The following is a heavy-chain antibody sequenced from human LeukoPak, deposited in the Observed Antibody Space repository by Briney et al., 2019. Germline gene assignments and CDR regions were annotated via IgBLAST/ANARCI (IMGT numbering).Heavy chain of an antibody. D-gene: IGHD3-10*01. V-gene: IGHV3-30*18. CDR2: ISYDGSNK. Sequence: GGSLRLSCAASGFTFSSYGMHWVRQAPGKGLEWVAVISYDGSNKYYADSVKGRFTISRDNSKNTLYLQMNSLRAEDTAVYYCAKGEDYYGSVSFLTHWGQGTLVTVSS. CDR1: GFTFSSYG. CDR3: AKGEDYYGSVSFLTH. J-gene: IGHJ4*02.